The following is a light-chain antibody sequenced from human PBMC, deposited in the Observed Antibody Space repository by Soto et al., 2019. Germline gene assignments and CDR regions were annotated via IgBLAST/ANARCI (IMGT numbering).Light chain of an antibody. Sequence: EIVMTQSPATLSVSPGERATLSCRASQSVSSNLAWYQQKPGQAPRLLMYGASTRATGIPDRFSGSGSGTAFTLTIISLQSEDFAVYYCQQHNNWPPWTFGQGTKVEIK. V-gene: IGKV3-15*01. J-gene: IGKJ1*01. CDR2: GAS. CDR3: QQHNNWPPWT. CDR1: QSVSSN.